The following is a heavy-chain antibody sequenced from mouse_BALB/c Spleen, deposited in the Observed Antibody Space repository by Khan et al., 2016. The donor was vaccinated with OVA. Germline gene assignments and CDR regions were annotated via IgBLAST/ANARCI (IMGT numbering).Heavy chain of an antibody. Sequence: QVQLKQSGPELVKPGASVKMSCKASGYTFTDYDIKWVKQRAGQGLEWIGEIYPGSGSTYYNEKFKGKATLTADKSSNTAYMQLSSLTSDDSAVYYCAKIFYGNSDAMDYWGQGTAVTVSS. J-gene: IGHJ4*01. CDR3: AKIFYGNSDAMDY. CDR1: GYTFTDYD. D-gene: IGHD2-1*01. V-gene: IGHV1-77*01. CDR2: IYPGSGST.